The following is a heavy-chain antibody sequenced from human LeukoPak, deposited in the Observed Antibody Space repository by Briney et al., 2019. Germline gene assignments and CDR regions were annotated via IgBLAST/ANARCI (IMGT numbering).Heavy chain of an antibody. J-gene: IGHJ6*03. CDR1: GFTFSSYS. V-gene: IGHV3-20*04. D-gene: IGHD5-12*01. CDR3: ARRRATIDYYYYMDV. Sequence: GGSLRLSCAASGFTFSSYSMSWVRQAPGKGLQWVSAINWNGDSTGHADSVKGRFTISRDNAKNSLYLQMDSLRAEDTALYYCARRRATIDYYYYMDVWGKGTTVTVSS. CDR2: INWNGDST.